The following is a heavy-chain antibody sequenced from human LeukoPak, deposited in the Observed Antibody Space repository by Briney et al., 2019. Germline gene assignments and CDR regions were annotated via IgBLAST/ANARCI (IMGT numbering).Heavy chain of an antibody. D-gene: IGHD6-6*01. Sequence: SETLSLTRTVSGGSISGYYWSWIRQPAGKGLEWIGRIYTSGSTSYNPSLKSRVTMSVDTSKNQFSLKLSSVTAADTAVYYCAREGEYSSSSGAYYFDSWGQGTLVTVSS. CDR2: IYTSGST. CDR1: GGSISGYY. J-gene: IGHJ4*02. V-gene: IGHV4-4*07. CDR3: AREGEYSSSSGAYYFDS.